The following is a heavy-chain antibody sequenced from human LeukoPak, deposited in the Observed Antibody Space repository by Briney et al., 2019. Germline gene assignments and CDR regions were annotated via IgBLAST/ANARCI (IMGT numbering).Heavy chain of an antibody. CDR3: AKVPYSSGWYGYFQH. CDR2: ISGSGGST. Sequence: QTGGSLRLSCAASGFTFSSYAMSWVRQAPGKGLEWVSAISGSGGSTYYADSVKGRFTISRDNSKNTPYLQMNSLRAEDTAVYYCAKVPYSSGWYGYFQHWGQGTLVTVSS. CDR1: GFTFSSYA. V-gene: IGHV3-23*01. J-gene: IGHJ1*01. D-gene: IGHD6-19*01.